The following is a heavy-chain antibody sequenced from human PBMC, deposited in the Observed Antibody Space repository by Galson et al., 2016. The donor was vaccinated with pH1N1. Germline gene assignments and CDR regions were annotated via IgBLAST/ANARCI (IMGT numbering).Heavy chain of an antibody. CDR3: ARTIFAAAAV. J-gene: IGHJ4*02. CDR2: INNRGNIM. Sequence: SLRLSCAASGFTFTTYSMSWVRQAPGKGLEWVSYINNRGNIMYYADSVKGRFTISRDNAKNSLYLQMNSLTAEDPAWYYCARTIFAAAAVWGQGTLVTVSS. V-gene: IGHV3-48*04. CDR1: GFTFTTYS. D-gene: IGHD3-9*01.